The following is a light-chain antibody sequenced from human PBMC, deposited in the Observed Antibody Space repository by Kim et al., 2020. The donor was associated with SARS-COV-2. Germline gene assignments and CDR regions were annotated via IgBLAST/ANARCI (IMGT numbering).Light chain of an antibody. V-gene: IGLV2-14*03. CDR3: SSYTSSSTVV. Sequence: SALTQPASVSGSPGQSITISCTGTSSDVGGYNYVSWYQQHPGKAPKLMIYDVSNRPSGVSNRFSGSKSGNTAALTISGHQAEDEADYYCSSYTSSSTVVFGGVTQLSVL. CDR2: DVS. CDR1: SSDVGGYNY. J-gene: IGLJ2*01.